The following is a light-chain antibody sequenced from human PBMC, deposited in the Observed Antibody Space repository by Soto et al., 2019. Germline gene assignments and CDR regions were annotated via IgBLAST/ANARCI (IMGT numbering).Light chain of an antibody. CDR3: RQAVGTVPIT. CDR1: QRLLNRSGYNY. J-gene: IGKJ5*01. CDR2: LGS. Sequence: DSVMTESTLSPPVTPGEPASISCRSSQRLLNRSGYNYLDGYLQRPGQSPQLLIYLGSTRTSGGPDRFSGSGSGALFLLTISRVEAEDIGVFYCRQAVGTVPITFGQGTRLEIK. V-gene: IGKV2-28*01.